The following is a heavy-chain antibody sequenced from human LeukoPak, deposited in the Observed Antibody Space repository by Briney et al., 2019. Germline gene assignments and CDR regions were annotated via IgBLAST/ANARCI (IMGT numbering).Heavy chain of an antibody. V-gene: IGHV1-18*01. D-gene: IGHD5-12*01. CDR1: GYTFNSFG. CDR2: ISAYNGNT. Sequence: ASVKVSCKASGYTFNSFGISWVRQAPGQRLEWVGWISAYNGNTNYAQKLQGRVTMTTDTSTSTAYMELRSLRSDDTAVYYCARQDILATFDYWGQGTLVTVSS. CDR3: ARQDILATFDY. J-gene: IGHJ4*02.